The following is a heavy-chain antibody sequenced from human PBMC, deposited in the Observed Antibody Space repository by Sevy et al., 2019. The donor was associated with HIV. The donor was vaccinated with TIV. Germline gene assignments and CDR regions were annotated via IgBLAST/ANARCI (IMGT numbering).Heavy chain of an antibody. J-gene: IGHJ4*02. V-gene: IGHV3-30*18. CDR1: GFTFSAYG. Sequence: GGSLRLSCAASGFTFSAYGMHWVRQAPGKGLERVAVISYDGSDKYYADSVKGRFTISRDNSKNSLYLQMNSLRAEDTAVYYCAKGDIQLWTTAAPPFDYWGQGTLVTVSS. CDR2: ISYDGSDK. CDR3: AKGDIQLWTTAAPPFDY. D-gene: IGHD5-18*01.